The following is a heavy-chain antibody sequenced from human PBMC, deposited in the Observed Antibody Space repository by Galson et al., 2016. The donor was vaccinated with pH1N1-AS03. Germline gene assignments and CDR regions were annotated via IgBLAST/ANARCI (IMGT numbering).Heavy chain of an antibody. Sequence: CAISGDSVSSHSVAWNWIRQSPSRGPEWLGRTYYRSRWYNDYALSVKSRITINPDTSKNQFSLHLNSVTSEDTAVYYCARGRSSAMDVWGQGTTVTVSS. D-gene: IGHD5/OR15-5a*01. CDR2: TYYRSRWYN. CDR3: ARGRSSAMDV. J-gene: IGHJ6*02. CDR1: GDSVSSHSVA. V-gene: IGHV6-1*01.